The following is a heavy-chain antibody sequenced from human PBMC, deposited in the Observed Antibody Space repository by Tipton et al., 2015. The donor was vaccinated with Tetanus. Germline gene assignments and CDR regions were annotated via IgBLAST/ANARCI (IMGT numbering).Heavy chain of an antibody. Sequence: TLSLTCTVSSGSIRSYYWSWIRQPPGTGLGWIGYVYSSGSTNYNPSLKRRVTISVDTSKNQFSLSLSSVIAADTAVYYCARGVSRDWNGHYFDYWGQGALVTVSS. J-gene: IGHJ4*02. CDR1: SGSIRSYY. CDR2: VYSSGST. V-gene: IGHV4-59*08. D-gene: IGHD1-1*01. CDR3: ARGVSRDWNGHYFDY.